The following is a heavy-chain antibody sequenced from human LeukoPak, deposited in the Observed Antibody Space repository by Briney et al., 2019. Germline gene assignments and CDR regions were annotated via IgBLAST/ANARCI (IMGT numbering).Heavy chain of an antibody. J-gene: IGHJ3*02. D-gene: IGHD3-22*01. CDR3: ARDLSIGPTSGAFDI. V-gene: IGHV1-69*13. CDR1: GGTFSSYA. CDR2: IIPIFGTA. Sequence: ASVKVSCKASGGTFSSYAISWVRQAPGQGLEWMGGIIPIFGTANYAQKFQGRVTITADESTSTAYMELSSLRSEDTAVYYCARDLSIGPTSGAFDIWGQGTMVTVSS.